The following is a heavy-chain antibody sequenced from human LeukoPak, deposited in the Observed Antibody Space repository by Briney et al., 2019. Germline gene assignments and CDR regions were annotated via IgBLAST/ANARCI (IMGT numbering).Heavy chain of an antibody. CDR2: ISFDGSNT. CDR1: GFTLSSSG. CDR3: AKKGMDIVLVPSASGYYNYGMDV. V-gene: IGHV3-30*18. Sequence: PGGSLRLSCAASGFTLSSSGMHWVRQAPGKGLEWVAVISFDGSNTYYADSVKGRFTISRDNSKNTVYLQVKSLRTEDTAVYYCAKKGMDIVLVPSASGYYNYGMDVWGQGTTVTVSS. J-gene: IGHJ6*02. D-gene: IGHD2-2*03.